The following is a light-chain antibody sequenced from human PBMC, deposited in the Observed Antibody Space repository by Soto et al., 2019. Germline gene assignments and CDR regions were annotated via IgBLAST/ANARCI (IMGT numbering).Light chain of an antibody. J-gene: IGKJ2*01. CDR2: AAS. CDR1: QSVSNN. Sequence: EIVMTQSPATLSVSPGERVTLSCRASQSVSNNLAWYQQKPGQAPRLLIYAASIRATGIPDRFGGSGSGTDFTLTISRLEPEDFAVYYCQQYPGYTFGQGTNLEIK. V-gene: IGKV3D-15*01. CDR3: QQYPGYT.